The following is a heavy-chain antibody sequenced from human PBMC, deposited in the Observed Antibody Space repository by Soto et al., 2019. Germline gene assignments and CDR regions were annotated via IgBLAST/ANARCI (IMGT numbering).Heavy chain of an antibody. Sequence: GGSLRLSCAASGFTFSNAWMSWVRQAPGRGLEWVGRIKRKTDGGTTDYAAPVKGRFPISRDDSKNTLYLQMNILKTEITALYHGTPDDCRDDSFYDMDVWGQGTTVTVSS. CDR3: TPDDCRDDSFYDMDV. J-gene: IGHJ6*02. V-gene: IGHV3-15*01. CDR2: IKRKTDGGTT. CDR1: GFTFSNAW. D-gene: IGHD2-21*02.